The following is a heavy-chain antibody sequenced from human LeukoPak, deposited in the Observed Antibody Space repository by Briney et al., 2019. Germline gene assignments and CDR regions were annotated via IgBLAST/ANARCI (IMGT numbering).Heavy chain of an antibody. V-gene: IGHV4-34*01. CDR2: INHSGST. D-gene: IGHD5-24*01. J-gene: IGHJ4*02. CDR3: ARASGDGYYRAEDY. Sequence: SETLSLTCAVYGGSFSGYYWSWIRQPPGKGLEWIGEINHSGSTNYNPSLKSRVTISVDTSKNQFSLKLSSVTAADTAVYYCARASGDGYYRAEDYWGQGTLVTVSS. CDR1: GGSFSGYY.